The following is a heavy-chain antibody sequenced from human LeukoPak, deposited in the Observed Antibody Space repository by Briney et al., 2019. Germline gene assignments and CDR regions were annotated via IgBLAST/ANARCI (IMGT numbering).Heavy chain of an antibody. CDR2: IWYDGSNK. CDR1: GFTFSSYG. Sequence: GGSLRLSCAASGFTFSSYGMHWVRQAPGKGLEWVAVIWYDGSNKYYADSVKGRFTISRDNSKNTLYLQMNSLRAEDTAVYYCARPHYYESSGYSDAFDIWGQGTMVTVSS. CDR3: ARPHYYESSGYSDAFDI. D-gene: IGHD3-22*01. V-gene: IGHV3-33*01. J-gene: IGHJ3*02.